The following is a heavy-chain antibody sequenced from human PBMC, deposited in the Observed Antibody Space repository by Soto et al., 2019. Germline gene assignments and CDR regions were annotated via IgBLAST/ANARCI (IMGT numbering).Heavy chain of an antibody. V-gene: IGHV1-18*01. D-gene: IGHD4-17*01. Sequence: ASLKVSCKASGYTFTSYGISWVRQAPGQGLEWMGWISTYNGNTNYAQKLQGRVTMATDTSTSTAYMELRSLRFDDTAVYYCARSTTVASTYWFDPWGQGTLVTVSS. CDR2: ISTYNGNT. CDR1: GYTFTSYG. CDR3: ARSTTVASTYWFDP. J-gene: IGHJ5*02.